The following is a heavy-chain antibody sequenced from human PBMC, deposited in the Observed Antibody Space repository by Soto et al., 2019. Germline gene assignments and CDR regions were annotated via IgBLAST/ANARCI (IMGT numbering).Heavy chain of an antibody. D-gene: IGHD3-9*01. J-gene: IGHJ4*02. Sequence: EVQLVESGGGLVQPGGSLELSCAASGFTFTASAMHWVRQASGKGLEWVGRIRSEVNSFATAYAASVKGRFIISRDDSKDTGYLEMNSLRTEDTAVYYCARLSVGYDTLTDRDYWGQGILVTVSS. CDR2: IRSEVNSFAT. V-gene: IGHV3-73*02. CDR1: GFTFTASA. CDR3: ARLSVGYDTLTDRDY.